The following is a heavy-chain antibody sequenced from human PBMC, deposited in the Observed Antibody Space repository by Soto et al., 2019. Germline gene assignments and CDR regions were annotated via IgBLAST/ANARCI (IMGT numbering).Heavy chain of an antibody. CDR1: GFTFSGSA. J-gene: IGHJ4*02. V-gene: IGHV3-73*01. Sequence: EVQLVESGGGLVQPGGSLKLSCAASGFTFSGSAMHWVRQASGKGLEWVGRIRSKANSYAKADSALVKGRFTIYRDDSKNTAYLQMNSLNTEGTAVYCCTAPLDYWGQGTLVTVSS. CDR3: TAPLDY. CDR2: IRSKANSYAK.